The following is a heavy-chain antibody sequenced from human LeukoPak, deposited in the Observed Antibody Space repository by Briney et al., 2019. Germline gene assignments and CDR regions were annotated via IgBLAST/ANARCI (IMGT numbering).Heavy chain of an antibody. V-gene: IGHV3-7*03. CDR2: IKEDGTET. CDR1: GFMFSSNW. CDR3: AKEGRSLQTY. D-gene: IGHD5-24*01. J-gene: IGHJ4*02. Sequence: GGSLRLSCAASGFMFSSNWMSWVRLAPGKGLEWVANIKEDGTETYYVDSVKGRFTISRANAKNSLCLQMNSLRGEDTAVYYCAKEGRSLQTYWGQGTLVTVSS.